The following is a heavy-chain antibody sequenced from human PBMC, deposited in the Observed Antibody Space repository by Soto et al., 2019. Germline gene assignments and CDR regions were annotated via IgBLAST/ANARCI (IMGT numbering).Heavy chain of an antibody. CDR1: GYTFTGDY. J-gene: IGHJ6*02. Sequence: ASVKVSCKASGYTFTGDYIHWVRQAPGQGLEWMGWINPNSGGTNYAQKFQGRVTMTRDTSISTAYMELSRLRSDDTAVYYCARGGSGSYYYYGMDVWGQGTTVTVSS. D-gene: IGHD1-26*01. CDR3: ARGGSGSYYYYGMDV. V-gene: IGHV1-2*02. CDR2: INPNSGGT.